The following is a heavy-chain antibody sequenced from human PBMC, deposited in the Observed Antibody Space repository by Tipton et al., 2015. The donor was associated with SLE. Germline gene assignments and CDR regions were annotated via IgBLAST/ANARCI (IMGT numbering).Heavy chain of an antibody. D-gene: IGHD5-12*01. J-gene: IGHJ5*02. CDR2: VYHGGGS. CDR3: AGGGFGYPNWFDP. Sequence: TLSLTCTVSGGSITSYYWTWIRQPPGKRLEWIGFVYHGGGSNYNPSLESRVTMSVDTSKNQLSLKLTSVTAADTAIYYCAGGGFGYPNWFDPWGQGTLVTVSS. V-gene: IGHV4-59*07. CDR1: GGSITSYY.